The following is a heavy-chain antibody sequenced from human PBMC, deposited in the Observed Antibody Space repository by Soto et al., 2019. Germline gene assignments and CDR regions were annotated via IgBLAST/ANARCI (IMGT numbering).Heavy chain of an antibody. CDR3: ATGPPCTNGVCYTWLGAHGMDV. CDR1: GYTLTELS. V-gene: IGHV1-24*01. D-gene: IGHD2-8*01. Sequence: ASVKVSCKVSGYTLTELSMHWVRQAPGKGLEWMGGFDPEDGETIYAQKFQGRVTMTEDTSTDTAYMELSSLRSEDTAVYYCATGPPCTNGVCYTWLGAHGMDVWGQGTTVTVSS. CDR2: FDPEDGET. J-gene: IGHJ6*02.